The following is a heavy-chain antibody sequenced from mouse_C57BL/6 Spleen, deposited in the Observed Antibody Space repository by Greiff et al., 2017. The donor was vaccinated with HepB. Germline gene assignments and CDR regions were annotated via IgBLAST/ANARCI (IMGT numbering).Heavy chain of an antibody. Sequence: VQLQQSGPELVKPGASVKISCKASGYAFSSSWMNWMKQRPGKGLEWIGRIYPGDGDTNYNGKFKGKATLTADKSSSTAYMQLSSLTSEDSAVYFCARDSSGVAYWGQGTLVTVSA. CDR2: IYPGDGDT. CDR1: GYAFSSSW. J-gene: IGHJ3*01. CDR3: ARDSSGVAY. V-gene: IGHV1-82*01. D-gene: IGHD3-2*02.